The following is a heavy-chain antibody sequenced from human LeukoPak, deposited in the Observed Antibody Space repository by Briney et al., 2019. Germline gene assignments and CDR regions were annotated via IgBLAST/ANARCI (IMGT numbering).Heavy chain of an antibody. V-gene: IGHV3-23*01. CDR1: GFTFSSYA. J-gene: IGHJ4*02. CDR2: ITGSGGST. Sequence: GGSLRLSCAASGFTFSSYAMSWVRQAPGKGLEWVSAITGSGGSTYYADSVKGRFTISRDNSKDTLYLQMNSLRAEDTAVYYCVKGSSSSRPHYFDYWGQGTLVTVSS. D-gene: IGHD6-6*01. CDR3: VKGSSSSRPHYFDY.